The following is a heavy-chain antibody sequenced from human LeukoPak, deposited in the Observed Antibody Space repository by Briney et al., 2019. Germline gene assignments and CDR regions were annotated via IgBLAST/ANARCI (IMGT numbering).Heavy chain of an antibody. CDR3: ARLPHGYDFWPL. V-gene: IGHV3-7*01. D-gene: IGHD3-3*01. CDR1: GFTFSSFW. J-gene: IGHJ6*04. CDR2: IKEDGSEK. Sequence: PGGSRRLSCVASGFTFSSFWMSWVRQAPGRGLEWVANIKEDGSEKYYVDSVKGRFTISRDNAKNSLYLQMNSLRAEDTAVYYCARLPHGYDFWPLWGKGTTVTVSS.